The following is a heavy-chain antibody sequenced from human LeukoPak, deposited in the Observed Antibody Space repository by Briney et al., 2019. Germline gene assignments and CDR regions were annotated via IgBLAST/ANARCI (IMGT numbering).Heavy chain of an antibody. J-gene: IGHJ5*02. CDR3: ARPPNPYNWFDP. Sequence: PSETLSLTCAVSGYSLSSGYYWGWIRQPPGKGLEWIGSIYHSGSTYYNPSLKSRVTILLDTSKNQFSLKLSSVTAADTAVYYCARPPNPYNWFDPWGQGTLVTVSS. CDR2: IYHSGST. CDR1: GYSLSSGYY. V-gene: IGHV4-38-2*01.